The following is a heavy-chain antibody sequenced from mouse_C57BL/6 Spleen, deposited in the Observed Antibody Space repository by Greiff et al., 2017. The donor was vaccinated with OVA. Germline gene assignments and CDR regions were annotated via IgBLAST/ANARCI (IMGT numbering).Heavy chain of an antibody. V-gene: IGHV2-6-1*01. CDR2: IWSDGST. J-gene: IGHJ4*01. Sequence: QVQLKQSGPGLVAPSQSLSITCTVSGFSFTSYGVHWVRQPPGKGLEWLVVIWSDGSTTYYSALKSRLSISKDNSTSHVFLKMNSLQTDDTAMYYCARQGDYGSRGGAMDYWGQGTSVTVSS. D-gene: IGHD1-1*01. CDR3: ARQGDYGSRGGAMDY. CDR1: GFSFTSYG.